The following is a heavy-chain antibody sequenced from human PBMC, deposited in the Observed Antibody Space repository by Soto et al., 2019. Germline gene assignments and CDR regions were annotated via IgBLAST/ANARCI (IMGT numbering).Heavy chain of an antibody. V-gene: IGHV4-31*03. J-gene: IGHJ6*03. CDR3: AREVVPATVDFYYYYIDS. D-gene: IGHD2-2*01. CDR2: IEHSGSS. Sequence: QVQLQESGPGLVKPSQTLSLTCTVSGGFISSGDYYWNWIRQLPGKGLEWIGYIEHSGSSFYNPSLKGRVALALDTSKNQFSLKLNSVTAADTAVYYCAREVVPATVDFYYYYIDSWGKGTTVTVSS. CDR1: GGFISSGDYY.